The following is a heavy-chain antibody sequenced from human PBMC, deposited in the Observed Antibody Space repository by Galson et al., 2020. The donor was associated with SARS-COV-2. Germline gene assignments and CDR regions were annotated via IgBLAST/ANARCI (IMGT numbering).Heavy chain of an antibody. D-gene: IGHD1-26*01. V-gene: IGHV3-74*01. CDR2: INSEGNIT. CDR3: TATRAY. Sequence: GESLKISCTASGFTFGNFWMHWVRQAPGKGLVWVSRINSEGNITSYADSVRGRFTISRDNAKNTLYLQMNSLRVEDTAVYYCTATRAYWGQGTLVTVSS. CDR1: GFTFGNFW. J-gene: IGHJ4*02.